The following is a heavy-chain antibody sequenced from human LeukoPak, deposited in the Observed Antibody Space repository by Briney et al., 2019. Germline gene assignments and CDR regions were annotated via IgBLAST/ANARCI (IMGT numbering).Heavy chain of an antibody. CDR1: GFAFSSYA. V-gene: IGHV3-23*01. CDR3: AKAPRRVVTAIYCDY. Sequence: GGSLRLSCAASGFAFSSYAMSWVRQAPGKGLEWVSAISGSGGTTYYADSVKGRFTISRDNSKNTLYLQMNSLRAEDTAVYYCAKAPRRVVTAIYCDYWGEGTLVTVSS. CDR2: ISGSGGTT. J-gene: IGHJ4*02. D-gene: IGHD2-21*02.